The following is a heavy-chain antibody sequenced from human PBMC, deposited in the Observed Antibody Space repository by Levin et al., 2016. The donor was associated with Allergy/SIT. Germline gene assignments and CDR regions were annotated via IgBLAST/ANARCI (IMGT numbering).Heavy chain of an antibody. CDR3: ASSDPVWYDFWSATSGGMDV. D-gene: IGHD3-3*01. CDR2: ISYDGSNK. J-gene: IGHJ6*02. Sequence: VRQAPGKGLEWVAVISYDGSNKYYADSVKGRFTISRDNSKNTLYLQMNSLRSDDTAVYYCASSDPVWYDFWSATSGGMDVWGQGTTVTVSS. V-gene: IGHV3-30*03.